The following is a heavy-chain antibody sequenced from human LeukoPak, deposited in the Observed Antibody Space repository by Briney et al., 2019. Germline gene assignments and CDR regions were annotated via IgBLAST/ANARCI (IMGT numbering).Heavy chain of an antibody. V-gene: IGHV4-30-4*01. CDR3: ARVIDDSSGYSAFDS. D-gene: IGHD3-22*01. CDR1: GGSISSGDYY. CDR2: IFYTGNT. Sequence: SETLSLTCTVSGGSISSGDYYWSWIRQPPGKGLEWIGYIFYTGNTYYNPSLRGRVTISVDTSKNQFSLKLSSVTAADTAVYFCARVIDDSSGYSAFDSWGQGTLVTVSS. J-gene: IGHJ4*02.